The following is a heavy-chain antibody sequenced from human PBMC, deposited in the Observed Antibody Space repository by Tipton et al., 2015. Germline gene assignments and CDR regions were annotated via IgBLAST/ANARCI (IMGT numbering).Heavy chain of an antibody. CDR1: AYSISSDYY. CDR2: ISHSGNT. Sequence: TLSLTCAVSAYSISSDYYWGWIRQPPGKGLEWIGSISHSGNTYYNPPLTSRVSISVDASKNQFSLKLTSVTAADTAFYFCGRGDDSTAMATGFDYWGQGALVTVSS. V-gene: IGHV4-38-2*01. CDR3: GRGDDSTAMATGFDY. D-gene: IGHD5-18*01. J-gene: IGHJ4*02.